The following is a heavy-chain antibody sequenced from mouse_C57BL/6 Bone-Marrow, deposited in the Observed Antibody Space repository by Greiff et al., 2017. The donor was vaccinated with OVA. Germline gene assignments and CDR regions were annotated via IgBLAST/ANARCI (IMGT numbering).Heavy chain of an antibody. CDR3: AREGRRIGYFDY. Sequence: VKLMASGAELVRPGTSVKMSCKASGYTFTNYWIGWAKQRPGHGLEWIGDIYPGGGYTNYNEKFKGKATLTADKSSSTAYMQFSSLTSEDSAIYYCAREGRRIGYFDYWGQGTTLTVSS. V-gene: IGHV1-63*01. CDR2: IYPGGGYT. CDR1: GYTFTNYW. J-gene: IGHJ2*01. D-gene: IGHD1-1*01.